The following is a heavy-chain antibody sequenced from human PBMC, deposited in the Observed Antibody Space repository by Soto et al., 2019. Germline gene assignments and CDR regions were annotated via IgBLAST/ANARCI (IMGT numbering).Heavy chain of an antibody. CDR1: GGSISSGGYY. CDR2: IYYSGST. Sequence: SETLSLTCTVSGGSISSGGYYWSWIRQHPGRGLEWIGYIYYSGSTYYNPSLKSRVTISVDTSKNQFSLKLSSVTAADTAVYYSANNKKDFWSGFHQAFDYWGQGTLVTVSS. J-gene: IGHJ4*02. CDR3: ANNKKDFWSGFHQAFDY. D-gene: IGHD3-3*01. V-gene: IGHV4-31*03.